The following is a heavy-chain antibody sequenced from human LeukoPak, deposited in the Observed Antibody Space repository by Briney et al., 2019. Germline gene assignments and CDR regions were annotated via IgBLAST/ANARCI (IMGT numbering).Heavy chain of an antibody. V-gene: IGHV4-59*08. CDR1: GGSISSYY. J-gene: IGHJ4*02. D-gene: IGHD4-17*01. Sequence: SETLSLTCTVSGGSISSYYWSWIRQPPGKGLEWIGYIHYSGSTNYNPSLKSRVTISVDTSKNQFSLKLSSVTAADTAVYYCARMGNPSTVTTDYWGQGTLVTVSS. CDR2: IHYSGST. CDR3: ARMGNPSTVTTDY.